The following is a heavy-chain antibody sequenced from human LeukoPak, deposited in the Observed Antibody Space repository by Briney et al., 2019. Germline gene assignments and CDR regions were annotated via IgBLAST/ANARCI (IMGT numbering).Heavy chain of an antibody. V-gene: IGHV4-4*02. CDR1: GGSISSTNW. CDR2: TSHRGST. D-gene: IGHD2-15*01. J-gene: IGHJ4*02. CDR3: ARDAAHEFYFDY. Sequence: SETLSLTCSVSGGSISSTNWWSWVRQPPGKGLEWIGETSHRGSTNYNPSLKSRVTISVDKSKNQFSLKLSSVTAADTAVYYCARDAAHEFYFDYWGQGTLVTVSS.